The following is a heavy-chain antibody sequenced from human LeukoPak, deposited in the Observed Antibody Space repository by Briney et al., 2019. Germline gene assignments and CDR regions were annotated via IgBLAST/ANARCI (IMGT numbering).Heavy chain of an antibody. CDR1: GDSFSSNSAT. D-gene: IGHD6-19*01. CDR3: ARVLAVAGLFDY. V-gene: IGHV6-1*01. J-gene: IGHJ4*02. CDR2: TYYRSKWYN. Sequence: SQTLSLTCAISGDSFSSNSATWSWIRQSPSRGLEWLGRTYYRSKWYNDYAVSVKSRITINPDTSKNQFSLQLNSVTPEDTAVYYCARVLAVAGLFDYWGQGTLVTVSS.